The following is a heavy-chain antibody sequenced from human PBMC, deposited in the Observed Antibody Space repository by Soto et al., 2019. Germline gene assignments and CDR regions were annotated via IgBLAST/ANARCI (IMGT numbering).Heavy chain of an antibody. Sequence: QLQLQELGPGLVKPSETLSLTCTVSGGSISSSSYYWGWIRQPPGKGLEWIGSIYYSGSTYYNPSLKSRVTISVDTSKNQFSLKLSSVTAADTAVYYCASLGVEWLLSSRSMDYWGQGTLVTVSS. V-gene: IGHV4-39*01. CDR2: IYYSGST. J-gene: IGHJ4*02. CDR3: ASLGVEWLLSSRSMDY. CDR1: GGSISSSSYY. D-gene: IGHD3-3*01.